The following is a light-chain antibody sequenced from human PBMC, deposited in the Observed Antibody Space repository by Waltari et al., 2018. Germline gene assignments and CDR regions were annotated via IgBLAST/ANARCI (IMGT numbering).Light chain of an antibody. CDR2: STS. V-gene: IGLV1-44*01. CDR3: ATWDGSLEGYV. Sequence: QSVLTQPPSASGTPGQRVPIPCSGSYSNIGNNPVNCYQQPPGTAPNLLLHSTSQRPPGDPDRFSGSKSGTSVSLAISGLQSDDEADYYCATWDGSLEGYVFGTGTKVSVL. CDR1: YSNIGNNP. J-gene: IGLJ1*01.